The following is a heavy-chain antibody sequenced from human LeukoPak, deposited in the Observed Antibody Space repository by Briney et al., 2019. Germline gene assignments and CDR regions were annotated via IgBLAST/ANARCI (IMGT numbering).Heavy chain of an antibody. CDR2: INHSGST. CDR1: GGSFSGYY. V-gene: IGHV4-34*01. Sequence: SETLSLTCAVYGGSFSGYYWSWIRQPPGKGLEWIGEINHSGSTNYNPSLKSRVTISVDTSKNQFSLKLSSVTAADTAVYYCARGPRAYCGGDCYSKQAFDIWGQGTMVTVSS. D-gene: IGHD2-21*02. CDR3: ARGPRAYCGGDCYSKQAFDI. J-gene: IGHJ3*02.